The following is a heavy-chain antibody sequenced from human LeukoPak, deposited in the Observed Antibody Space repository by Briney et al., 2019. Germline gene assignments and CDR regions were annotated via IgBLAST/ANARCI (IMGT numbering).Heavy chain of an antibody. CDR3: ARELLRHDILTASYFDY. CDR2: IYYSGST. CDR1: GGSISSYY. J-gene: IGHJ4*02. D-gene: IGHD3-9*01. Sequence: SETLSLTCTVSGGSISSYYWSWIRQPPGKGLEWIGYIYYSGSTNYNPSLKSRVTISVDTSKNQFSLKLSSVTAADTAVYYCARELLRHDILTASYFDYWGQGTLVTVSS. V-gene: IGHV4-59*01.